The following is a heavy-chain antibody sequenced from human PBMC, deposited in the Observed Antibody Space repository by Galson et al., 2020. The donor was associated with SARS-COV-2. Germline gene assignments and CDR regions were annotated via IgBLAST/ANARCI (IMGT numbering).Heavy chain of an antibody. CDR3: ATRPDKAYYPRDY. D-gene: IGHD3-10*01. CDR1: GFTFDNYA. V-gene: IGHV3-23*01. Sequence: GESLKISCGASGFTFDNYAMSWVRQAPGKGLEWVSGISGTAYSTYYADSVKGRFTISRDNFKNTLYLQMNNLRAEDTAVYYCATRPDKAYYPRDYWGQGTLVTVSS. J-gene: IGHJ4*02. CDR2: ISGTAYST.